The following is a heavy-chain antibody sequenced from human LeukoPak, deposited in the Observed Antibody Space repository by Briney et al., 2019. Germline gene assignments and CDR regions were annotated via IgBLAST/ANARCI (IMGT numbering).Heavy chain of an antibody. CDR3: ARSSYSSSSSV. CDR1: GFIFTNYF. Sequence: GGSLRLSCAASGFIFTNYFMSWVRQAPGKGLEWVASINSDGSEGYYADVVKGRFTISRDNAKNSLYLQINSLRAEDTAVYYCARSSYSSSSSVWDQGTMVTVSS. J-gene: IGHJ3*01. D-gene: IGHD6-6*01. V-gene: IGHV3-7*03. CDR2: INSDGSEG.